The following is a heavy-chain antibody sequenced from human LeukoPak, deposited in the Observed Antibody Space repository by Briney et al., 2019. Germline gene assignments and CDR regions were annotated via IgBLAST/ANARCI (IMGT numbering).Heavy chain of an antibody. D-gene: IGHD3-22*01. CDR2: ISAYNGNT. J-gene: IGHJ6*02. Sequence: ALVTVACKASGYTFTSYGISWVRQAPGQGLEWMGWISAYNGNTNYAQKLQGRVTMTTDTSTSTAYMELRSLRSDDTAVYYCARDIPHYYDSSGSLYYYYYGMDVWGQGTTVTVSS. CDR3: ARDIPHYYDSSGSLYYYYYGMDV. CDR1: GYTFTSYG. V-gene: IGHV1-18*01.